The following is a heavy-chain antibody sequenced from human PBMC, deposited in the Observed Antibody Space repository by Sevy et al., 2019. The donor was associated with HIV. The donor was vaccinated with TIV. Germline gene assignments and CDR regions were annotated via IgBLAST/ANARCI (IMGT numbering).Heavy chain of an antibody. CDR1: GFNFSSYG. Sequence: GGSLRLSCAASGFNFSSYGMHWVRQAPGKGLEWVAVISYDGSSKYYAESVKCRFTISRDNSKNTLYLQISSLRAEDTAVYYCAKESGSYYDFWSGHDAFHIWGQGTMVTVSS. CDR2: ISYDGSSK. J-gene: IGHJ3*02. V-gene: IGHV3-30*18. D-gene: IGHD3-3*01. CDR3: AKESGSYYDFWSGHDAFHI.